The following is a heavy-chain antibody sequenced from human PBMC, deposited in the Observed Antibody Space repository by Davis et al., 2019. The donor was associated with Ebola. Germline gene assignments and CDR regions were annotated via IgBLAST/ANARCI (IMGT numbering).Heavy chain of an antibody. D-gene: IGHD6-19*01. Sequence: ASVKVSCKASGYIFTSSHMHWVRQAPGQGLEWMGLINPGGSTTRYAQKFQGRVTLTRDTSTSTDYMEVGSLRSEDTAVYYCARDLSGGWASDFWGQGTLVTVSS. CDR2: INPGGSTT. CDR3: ARDLSGGWASDF. V-gene: IGHV1-46*01. CDR1: GYIFTSSH. J-gene: IGHJ4*02.